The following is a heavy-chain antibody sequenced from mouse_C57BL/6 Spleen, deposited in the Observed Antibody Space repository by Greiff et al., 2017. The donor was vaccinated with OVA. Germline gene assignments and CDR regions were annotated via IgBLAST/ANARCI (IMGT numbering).Heavy chain of an antibody. CDR3: TKLLRGGFAY. CDR1: GFTFSNYW. CDR2: IRLKSDNYST. V-gene: IGHV6-3*01. Sequence: EVKVEESGGGLVQPGGSMKLSCAASGFTFSNYWMNWVRQSPEKGLEWVAQIRLKSDNYSTHYAESVKGRFTISRDDSKSSVYLQMNNLRAEDTRIYYCTKLLRGGFAYWGQGTLVTVSA. J-gene: IGHJ3*01. D-gene: IGHD1-1*01.